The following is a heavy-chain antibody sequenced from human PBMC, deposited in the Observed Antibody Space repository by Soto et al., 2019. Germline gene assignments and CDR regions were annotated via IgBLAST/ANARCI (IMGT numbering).Heavy chain of an antibody. V-gene: IGHV4-34*01. CDR1: GGSFSGYY. J-gene: IGHJ4*02. D-gene: IGHD1-7*01. CDR3: ARHAHTNWNYDY. Sequence: PSETLSLTCAVYGGSFSGYYWSWIRQPPGKGLEWIGEINHSGSTNYNPSLKSRVTISVDTSKNQFSLKLSSVTAADTAVYYCARHAHTNWNYDYWGQGTLVTVSS. CDR2: INHSGST.